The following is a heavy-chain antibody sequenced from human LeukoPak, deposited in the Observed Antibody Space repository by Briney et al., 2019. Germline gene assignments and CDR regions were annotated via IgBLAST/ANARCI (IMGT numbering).Heavy chain of an antibody. J-gene: IGHJ3*02. CDR3: ATWTLRPGILWWADAFDI. V-gene: IGHV1-69*13. CDR1: GGTFSSYA. Sequence: ASVKVSCKASGGTFSSYAISWVRQAPGQGLEWMGGIIPIFGTANYAQKFQGRVTITADESTSTAYMELRSLRSEDTAVYYCATWTLRPGILWWADAFDIWGQGTMVTVSS. D-gene: IGHD2-21*01. CDR2: IIPIFGTA.